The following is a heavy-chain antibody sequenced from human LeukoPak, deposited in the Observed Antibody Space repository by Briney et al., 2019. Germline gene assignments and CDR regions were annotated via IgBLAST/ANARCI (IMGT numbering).Heavy chain of an antibody. CDR3: AELGITMIGGV. CDR2: ITGSVVNT. J-gene: IGHJ6*04. CDR1: GFTFSSSG. V-gene: IGHV3-23*01. Sequence: GGSLRLSCAASGFTFSSSGMTWVRQAPGKGLEWVSTITGSVVNTYYADSVKGRFTISRDNSKSMLYLQMNSLRAEDTAVYYCAELGITMIGGVWGKGTTVTISS. D-gene: IGHD3-10*02.